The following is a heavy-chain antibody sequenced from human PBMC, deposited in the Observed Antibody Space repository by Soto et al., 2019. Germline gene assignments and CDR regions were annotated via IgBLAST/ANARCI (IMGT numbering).Heavy chain of an antibody. CDR2: ISPKNGNT. Sequence: ASVKVSCKTSGYSFSTYDISWLRQAPGQGPEWMGRISPKNGNTNYAQNFQDRVTMTADTSSSTAYMELRGLRSDDTAKYYCATSYDSGFDPWGQGTLVTVSS. CDR1: GYSFSTYD. CDR3: ATSYDSGFDP. V-gene: IGHV1-18*04. D-gene: IGHD3-3*01. J-gene: IGHJ5*02.